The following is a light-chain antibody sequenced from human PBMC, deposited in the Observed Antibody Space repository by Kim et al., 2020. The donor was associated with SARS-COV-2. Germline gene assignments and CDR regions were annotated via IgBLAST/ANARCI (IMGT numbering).Light chain of an antibody. CDR2: EVY. CDR1: SRDIGAYNF. Sequence: PGQSVNISCTGTSRDIGAYNFVSWYQQHPGKTPKLMIYEVYRWPSGVPSRFSGSKSGNTASLTVSGLQAEDEADYYCSSFAGNRVLFGGGTKLTVL. V-gene: IGLV2-8*01. J-gene: IGLJ3*02. CDR3: SSFAGNRVL.